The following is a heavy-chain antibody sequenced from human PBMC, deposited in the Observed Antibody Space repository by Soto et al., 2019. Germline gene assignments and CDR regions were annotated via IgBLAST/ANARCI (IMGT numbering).Heavy chain of an antibody. CDR3: ARDYAGAHGSGSYYRHYYYGMDV. J-gene: IGHJ6*02. D-gene: IGHD3-10*01. CDR2: VNPSGGST. CDR1: GYTFTSYY. V-gene: IGHV1-46*01. Sequence: GASVKVSCKASGYTFTSYYMHWVRQAPGQGLEWMGIVNPSGGSTSYAQKFQGRVTITRDTSTSTVYMELSSLRSEDTAVYYCARDYAGAHGSGSYYRHYYYGMDVWGQGTTVTVSS.